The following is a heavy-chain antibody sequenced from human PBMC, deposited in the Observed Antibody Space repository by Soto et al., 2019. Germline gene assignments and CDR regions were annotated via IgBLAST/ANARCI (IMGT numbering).Heavy chain of an antibody. V-gene: IGHV1-18*01. CDR3: ARDRSSSDV. CDR1: GYTFRKYG. CDR2: VSPYNGNT. Sequence: QIQLVQSGAEVKKPGASVKVSCKASGYTFRKYGISWVRQAPGQGLEWMGWVSPYNGNTDYAQSLHDRVTMTTDTSTSTAYMELRSLTSDYTAVYFCARDRSSSDVWGQGTMVTVSS. J-gene: IGHJ3*01.